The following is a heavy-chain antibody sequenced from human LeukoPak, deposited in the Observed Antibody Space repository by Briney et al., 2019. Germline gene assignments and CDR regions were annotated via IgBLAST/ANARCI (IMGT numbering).Heavy chain of an antibody. D-gene: IGHD5-18*01. J-gene: IGHJ4*02. CDR1: GFPFSNYG. CDR3: AKDLMAGHLWLQGY. CDR2: ISGSGGNT. Sequence: GGSLRLSCAASGFPFSNYGMSWVRQAPGKGLEWVSAISGSGGNTFYADSVKGRFTISRDNSKNTLYLQMNSLRAEDTAVYYCAKDLMAGHLWLQGYWGQGTLVTVSS. V-gene: IGHV3-23*01.